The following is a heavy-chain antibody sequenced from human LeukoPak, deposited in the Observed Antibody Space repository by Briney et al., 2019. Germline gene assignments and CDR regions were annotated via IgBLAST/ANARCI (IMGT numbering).Heavy chain of an antibody. D-gene: IGHD2-2*02. CDR3: AREVVPAAIRSSRAFDI. Sequence: PGGSLRLSCAASGFTFSSYGMHWVRQAPGKGLEWVAVIWYDGSNKYYADSVKGRFTISRDNSKNTLYLQMNSLRAEGTAVYYCAREVVPAAIRSSRAFDIWGQGTMVTVSS. J-gene: IGHJ3*02. CDR2: IWYDGSNK. V-gene: IGHV3-33*01. CDR1: GFTFSSYG.